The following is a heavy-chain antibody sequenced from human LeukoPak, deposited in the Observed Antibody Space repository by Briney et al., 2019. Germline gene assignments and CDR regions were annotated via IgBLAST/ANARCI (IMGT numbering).Heavy chain of an antibody. Sequence: GGSLRLSCAASGFTLSSYAMSWVRQAPGKGQEGVSVIYTGGTTYYMDSVKGRFTISRDDSNNTMYLQMNSLRVDDTAVYYCARLKNWYFDLWGRGTLVTVST. CDR1: GFTLSSYA. CDR2: IYTGGTT. V-gene: IGHV3-23*03. D-gene: IGHD3-16*01. CDR3: ARLKNWYFDL. J-gene: IGHJ2*01.